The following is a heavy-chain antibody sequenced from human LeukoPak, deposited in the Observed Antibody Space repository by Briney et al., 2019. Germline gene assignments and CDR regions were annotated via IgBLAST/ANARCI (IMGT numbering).Heavy chain of an antibody. D-gene: IGHD2-15*01. V-gene: IGHV4-34*01. J-gene: IGHJ3*02. CDR1: GGSFSGYY. Sequence: PSETLSLTCAVYGGSFSGYYWSWIRQPPGKGLEWIGEINHSGSTNYNPSLKSRVTISVDTSKNQFSLKLSSVTAADTAVYYCARETPCGGSCYRAFDIWGQGTMVTVSS. CDR3: ARETPCGGSCYRAFDI. CDR2: INHSGST.